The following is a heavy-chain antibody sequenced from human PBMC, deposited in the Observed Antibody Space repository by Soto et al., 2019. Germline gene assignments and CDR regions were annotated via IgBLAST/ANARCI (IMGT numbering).Heavy chain of an antibody. CDR3: ANAHNAYYYGSTTYPDFAY. CDR2: ISSNGGYM. V-gene: IGHV3-21*01. CDR1: GFAFSDFF. D-gene: IGHD3-22*01. Sequence: PGGSLRLSCAASGFAFSDFFMNWVRQAPGKGLEWVSSISSNGGYMSYADPLKGRFTISRDNAKNSLYLQMNSLRTEATAVYYCANAHNAYYYGSTTYPDFAYWGEGPLVTVSS. J-gene: IGHJ4*02.